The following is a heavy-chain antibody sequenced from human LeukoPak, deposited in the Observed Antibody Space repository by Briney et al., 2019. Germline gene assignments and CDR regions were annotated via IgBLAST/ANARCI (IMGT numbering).Heavy chain of an antibody. CDR2: ISYDGINK. CDR1: GFTFSNYV. V-gene: IGHV3-30-3*01. J-gene: IGHJ6*03. CDR3: ARSPTYYYMDV. Sequence: GESLRLSCEASGFTFSNYVIHWVRPAPGKGLEWLAVISYDGINKYYADSVKGRFTISRDQSKTTVDLQMDSLGGADTAVYYCARSPTYYYMDVWGKGTTATVSS.